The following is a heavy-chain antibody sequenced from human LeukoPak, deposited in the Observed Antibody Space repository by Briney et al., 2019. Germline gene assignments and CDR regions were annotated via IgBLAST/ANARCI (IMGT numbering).Heavy chain of an antibody. V-gene: IGHV4-39*01. CDR3: ARHYYGSGSYYVFDY. D-gene: IGHD3-10*01. CDR1: GGSISSSSYY. CDR2: IYYSGST. Sequence: PSETLSLTCTVSGGSISSSSYYWGWIRQPPGKGLEWIGCIYYSGSTYYNPSLKSRVTISVDTSKNQFSLKLSSVTAADTAVYYCARHYYGSGSYYVFDYWGQGTLVTVSS. J-gene: IGHJ4*02.